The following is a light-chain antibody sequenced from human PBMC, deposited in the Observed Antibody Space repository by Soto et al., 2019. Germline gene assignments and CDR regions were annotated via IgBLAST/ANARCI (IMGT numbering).Light chain of an antibody. V-gene: IGKV3-15*01. J-gene: IGKJ1*01. CDR2: GAS. CDR1: QSVRNN. CDR3: QQYNNFWT. Sequence: EIVMTQSPATRSVFPGEGATLSCRAIQSVRNNLAWYRQKPGQVPRLLIYGASTRATDIPARFSGSGSGTEFTLTISSLQSEDFAVYYCQQYNNFWTFGQGTKVEIK.